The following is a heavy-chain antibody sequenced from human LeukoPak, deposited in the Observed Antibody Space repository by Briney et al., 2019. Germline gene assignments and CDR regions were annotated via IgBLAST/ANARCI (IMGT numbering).Heavy chain of an antibody. CDR1: GFIFENYG. CDR2: ISYDGSNK. D-gene: IGHD6-13*01. J-gene: IGHJ4*02. Sequence: GRSLKLSCAASGFIFENYGMHWVRQAPGKGLEWVAVISYDGSNKYYADSVKGRFTISRDNSKNTLYLQMNSLRAEDTAVYYCAKDPIPGYSSSWYFDYWGQGTLVTVSS. V-gene: IGHV3-30*18. CDR3: AKDPIPGYSSSWYFDY.